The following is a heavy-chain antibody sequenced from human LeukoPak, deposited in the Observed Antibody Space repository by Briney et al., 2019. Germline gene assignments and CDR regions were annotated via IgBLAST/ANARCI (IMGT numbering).Heavy chain of an antibody. D-gene: IGHD5-12*01. CDR2: INPSGGST. CDR3: ARDRATRTAAGGPSVMGI. Sequence: ASVTVSCKASGYTFTSYYMHWVRQAPGQGLEWMGIINPSGGSTSYAQKFQGRVTMTRDMSTSTVYMELSSLRSEDTAVYYCARDRATRTAAGGPSVMGIWGQGTMVTVSS. J-gene: IGHJ3*02. V-gene: IGHV1-46*01. CDR1: GYTFTSYY.